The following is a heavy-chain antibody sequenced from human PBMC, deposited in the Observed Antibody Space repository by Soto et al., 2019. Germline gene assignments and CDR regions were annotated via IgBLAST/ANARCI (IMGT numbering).Heavy chain of an antibody. CDR3: AQDRGWGVVSPSHDS. V-gene: IGHV3-23*01. CDR1: GGTFISYA. CDR2: ISGSGGST. Sequence: GGSLRLSCAASGGTFISYAMSWVRQAPGKGLEWVSAISGSGGSTYYADSVKGRFTISRDNSKNMLYLQIDSLRDEDTALYFCAQDRGWGVVSPSHDSWGQGTLVTVSS. D-gene: IGHD2-21*01. J-gene: IGHJ4*02.